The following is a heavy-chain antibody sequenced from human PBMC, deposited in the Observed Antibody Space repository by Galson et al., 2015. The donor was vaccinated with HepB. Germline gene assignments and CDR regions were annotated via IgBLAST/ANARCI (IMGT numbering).Heavy chain of an antibody. CDR2: INAGNGNT. D-gene: IGHD3-3*01. CDR3: ARADLYYDFWSGSPFDY. J-gene: IGHJ4*02. V-gene: IGHV1-3*01. CDR1: GYTFTSYA. Sequence: SVKVSCKASGYTFTSYAMHWVRQAPGQRLEWIGWINAGNGNTKYSQKFQGRVTITRDTSASTAYMELSSLRSEDTAVYYCARADLYYDFWSGSPFDYWGQGTLVTVSS.